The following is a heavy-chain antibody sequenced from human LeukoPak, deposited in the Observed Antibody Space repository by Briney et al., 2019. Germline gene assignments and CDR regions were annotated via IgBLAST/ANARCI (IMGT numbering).Heavy chain of an antibody. CDR3: AKVPFDSSGYFYFHY. J-gene: IGHJ4*02. CDR2: ISGSAGST. V-gene: IGHV3-23*01. CDR1: GFTFSNYA. D-gene: IGHD3-22*01. Sequence: GGSLRLSCAASGFTFSNYAITWVRQAPGKGLEWVSGISGSAGSTYYADSVKGRFTISRDNSKNTLHLQMNSLRAEDTALYYCAKVPFDSSGYFYFHYWGQGTLVTVSS.